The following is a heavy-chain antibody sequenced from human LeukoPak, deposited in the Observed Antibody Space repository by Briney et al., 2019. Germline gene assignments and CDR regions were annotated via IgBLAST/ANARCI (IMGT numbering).Heavy chain of an antibody. Sequence: PSQTLSLTCTVSGGSISSGSYYWSWIRQPAGKGLEWIGRIYTSGSTNYNPSLKSRVTISVDTSKNQFSLKLSSVTAADTAVYYCARPGIAAAADDAFDIWGQGTMVTVSS. V-gene: IGHV4-61*02. CDR2: IYTSGST. CDR3: ARPGIAAAADDAFDI. J-gene: IGHJ3*02. CDR1: GGSISSGSYY. D-gene: IGHD6-13*01.